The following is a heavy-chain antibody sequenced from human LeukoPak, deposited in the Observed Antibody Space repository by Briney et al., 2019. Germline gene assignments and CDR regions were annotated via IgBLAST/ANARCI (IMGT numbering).Heavy chain of an antibody. D-gene: IGHD2-15*01. CDR2: ISAYNGNT. J-gene: IGHJ6*03. CDR3: ARAEGVVVAAHIDV. Sequence: GASVKVSCKASGYTFTNYGIYWVRQAPGQGLEWVAWISAYNGNTNYAQKLQGRVTVTTDTSTSTAYMELRSLRSDDTAIYYCARAEGVVVAAHIDVWGKGTTVTVSS. CDR1: GYTFTNYG. V-gene: IGHV1-18*01.